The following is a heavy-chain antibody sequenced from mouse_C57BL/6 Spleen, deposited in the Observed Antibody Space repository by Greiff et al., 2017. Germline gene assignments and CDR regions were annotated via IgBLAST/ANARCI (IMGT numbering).Heavy chain of an antibody. D-gene: IGHD2-3*01. CDR3: ARSYDGYLYWYFDV. V-gene: IGHV1-64*01. Sequence: QVQLKQPGAELVKPGASVKLSCKASGYTFTSYWMHWVKQRPGQGLEWIGMIHPNSGSTNYNEKFKSKATLTVDKSSSTAYMQLSSLTSEDSAVYYCARSYDGYLYWYFDVWGTGTTVTVSS. CDR1: GYTFTSYW. J-gene: IGHJ1*03. CDR2: IHPNSGST.